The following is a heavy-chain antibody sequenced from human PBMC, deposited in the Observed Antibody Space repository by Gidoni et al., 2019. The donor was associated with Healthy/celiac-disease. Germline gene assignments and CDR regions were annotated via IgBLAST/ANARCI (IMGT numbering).Heavy chain of an antibody. CDR1: GGSISSSSYY. CDR3: ARLGYCTGGVCYPFDY. CDR2: IYYSGST. Sequence: QLQLQESGPGLVKPSATLSLTCTVSGGSISSSSYYWGWLRQPPGKGLEWIGSIYYSGSTYYNTSLKSRVTISVDTSKNQFSLKLSSVTAADTAVYYCARLGYCTGGVCYPFDYWGQGTLVTVSS. J-gene: IGHJ4*02. D-gene: IGHD2-8*02. V-gene: IGHV4-39*01.